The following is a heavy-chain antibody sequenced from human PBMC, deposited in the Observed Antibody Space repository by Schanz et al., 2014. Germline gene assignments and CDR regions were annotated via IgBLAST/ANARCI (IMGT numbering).Heavy chain of an antibody. CDR3: AKNQYDDVDLSSFYFDF. V-gene: IGHV3-23*01. D-gene: IGHD3-10*02. CDR2: ISGSGAST. Sequence: EVQLLESGGGLVQPGGSLRLSCATSGFSFSSYAINWVRQAPGKGLEWVSGISGSGASTYYADSVKGRFTISRDNSKNTLYLQMDSLRAEDTAIYYCAKNQYDDVDLSSFYFDFWGQGTLVTVSS. CDR1: GFSFSSYA. J-gene: IGHJ4*02.